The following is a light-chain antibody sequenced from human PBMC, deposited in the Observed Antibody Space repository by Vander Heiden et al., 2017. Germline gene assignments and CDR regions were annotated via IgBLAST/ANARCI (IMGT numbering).Light chain of an antibody. CDR2: AAS. V-gene: IGKV1-39*01. Sequence: DIQMTQSPSSLSASVGDRVTITCRASQSISNYLNWYQQKPGKAPKLLIYAASNLETGVPSRFSGSGSGTDFTLTISSLQPEDFATYYCQQYDNTPHTFGEGTKVEIK. J-gene: IGKJ4*01. CDR3: QQYDNTPHT. CDR1: QSISNY.